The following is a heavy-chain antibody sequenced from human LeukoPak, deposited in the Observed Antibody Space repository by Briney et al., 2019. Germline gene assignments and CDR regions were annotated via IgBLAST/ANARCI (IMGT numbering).Heavy chain of an antibody. CDR2: IIPIFGTA. Sequence: SVKVSCKASGGTFSSYAISWVRQAPGQGLEWMGGIIPIFGTANYAQKFQGRVTITTDESTSTAYMELSSLRSEDTAVYYCARALWFGELLSTPFDYWGQGTLVTVSS. CDR3: ARALWFGELLSTPFDY. J-gene: IGHJ4*02. D-gene: IGHD3-10*01. CDR1: GGTFSSYA. V-gene: IGHV1-69*05.